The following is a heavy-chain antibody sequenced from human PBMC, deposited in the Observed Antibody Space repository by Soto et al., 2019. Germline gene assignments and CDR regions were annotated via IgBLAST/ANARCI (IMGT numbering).Heavy chain of an antibody. J-gene: IGHJ5*02. V-gene: IGHV3-30*18. CDR1: GFTFSRYG. CDR3: AKAGGIHQTPFDP. CDR2: ISYDGSNK. D-gene: IGHD6-13*01. Sequence: QVQLVESGGGVVQPGRSLRLSCAASGFTFSRYGMHWVRQAPGKGLEWAAVISYDGSNKYYADSVKGRFTISRDNSKNTLYLQMNSLRTEDPAVYFCAKAGGIHQTPFDPWGQGTLVTVSS.